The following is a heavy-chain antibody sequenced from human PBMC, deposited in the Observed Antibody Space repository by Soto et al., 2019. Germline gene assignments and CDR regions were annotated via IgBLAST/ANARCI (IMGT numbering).Heavy chain of an antibody. Sequence: ASVKVSCKASGYTFTRYTMNWVRQAPGQRLEWMGWINPDNGNTKSSQKFQDRVIITRDTSASTAYMDLSSLRSEDTAVYYCARGIATGQLDPWGQGTLVTISS. CDR3: ARGIATGQLDP. CDR2: INPDNGNT. V-gene: IGHV1-3*01. D-gene: IGHD2-15*01. CDR1: GYTFTRYT. J-gene: IGHJ5*02.